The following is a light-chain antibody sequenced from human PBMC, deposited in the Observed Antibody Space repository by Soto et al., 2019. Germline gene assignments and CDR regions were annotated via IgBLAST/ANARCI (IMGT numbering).Light chain of an antibody. CDR1: SSNIESNT. CDR2: SNK. V-gene: IGLV1-44*01. J-gene: IGLJ3*02. Sequence: QSVLTQPPSASGTPGQRVTISCSGSSSNIESNTVNWYQQLPGMAPKLLIFSNKQRPSGVSDRISGSKSGTSASLVISGLQSEDEADYYCATWDDSLSGWVFGGGTKLTVL. CDR3: ATWDDSLSGWV.